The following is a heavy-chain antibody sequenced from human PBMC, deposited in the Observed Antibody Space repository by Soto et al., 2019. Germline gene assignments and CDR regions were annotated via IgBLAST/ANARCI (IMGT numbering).Heavy chain of an antibody. CDR1: GFTFDDYA. CDR3: ANAVSYYCGSRGAFDI. CDR2: ISWNSGSI. J-gene: IGHJ3*02. Sequence: EVQLVESGGGLVQPGRSLRLSCAASGFTFDDYAMHWVRQAPGKGLEWVSGISWNSGSIGYADSVKGRFTISRDNAKNSLYLQMNSLRAEDTALYYCANAVSYYCGSRGAFDIWGQGTMVTVSS. D-gene: IGHD3-10*01. V-gene: IGHV3-9*01.